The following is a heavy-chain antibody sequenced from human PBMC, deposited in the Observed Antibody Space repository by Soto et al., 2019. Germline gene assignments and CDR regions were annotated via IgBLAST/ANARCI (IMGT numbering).Heavy chain of an antibody. Sequence: SQTLSLTCAISGDSVSSNSAAWNWIRQSPSRGLEWLGRTYYRSKWYNDYAVSVKSRITINPDTSKNQFSLQLNSVTPEDTAVYYCATTQWQEGYYYYYMDVWGKGTTVTV. J-gene: IGHJ6*03. CDR1: GDSVSSNSAA. CDR2: TYYRSKWYN. CDR3: ATTQWQEGYYYYYMDV. D-gene: IGHD6-19*01. V-gene: IGHV6-1*01.